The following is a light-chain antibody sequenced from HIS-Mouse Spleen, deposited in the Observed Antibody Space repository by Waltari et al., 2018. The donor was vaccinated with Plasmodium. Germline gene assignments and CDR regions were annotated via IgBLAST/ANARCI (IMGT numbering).Light chain of an antibody. CDR3: QQYGSSGT. V-gene: IGKV3-20*01. Sequence: DIVLTQSPGTLSLSPGVRATLSCRARQSVSSSYLAWYQQKPGQAPRLLIYGASSRATGIPDRFSGSGSGTDFTLTISRLEPEDFAVYYCQQYGSSGTFGQGTKVEIK. CDR1: QSVSSSY. CDR2: GAS. J-gene: IGKJ1*01.